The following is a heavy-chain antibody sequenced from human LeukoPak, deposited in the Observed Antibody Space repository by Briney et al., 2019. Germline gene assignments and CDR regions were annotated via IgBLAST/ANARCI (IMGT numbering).Heavy chain of an antibody. V-gene: IGHV3-74*01. J-gene: IGHJ4*02. Sequence: GGSLRLSCATSGFPFTETWMHWVRHVPGKGLVWVSRIRSDGSDERYAEAVKGRFTISRDNAKNTLCLQMNSLRDEDTAVYYCARDWFHAIDYWGQGTLVTVSS. CDR2: IRSDGSDE. CDR3: ARDWFHAIDY. D-gene: IGHD2/OR15-2a*01. CDR1: GFPFTETW.